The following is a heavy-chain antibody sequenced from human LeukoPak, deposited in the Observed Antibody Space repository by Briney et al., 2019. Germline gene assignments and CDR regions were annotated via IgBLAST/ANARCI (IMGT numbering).Heavy chain of an antibody. CDR2: IYYSGST. CDR1: GGSISSYY. J-gene: IGHJ6*02. V-gene: IGHV4-59*01. Sequence: SETLSLTCTVSGGSISSYYWSWIRQPPGKGLEWIGYIYYSGSTNYNPSLKSRVTISVDTSKNQFSLKLSSVTAADTAVYYCARECGGSCYSGVDYYYYGMDVWGQGTTVTVSS. D-gene: IGHD2-15*01. CDR3: ARECGGSCYSGVDYYYYGMDV.